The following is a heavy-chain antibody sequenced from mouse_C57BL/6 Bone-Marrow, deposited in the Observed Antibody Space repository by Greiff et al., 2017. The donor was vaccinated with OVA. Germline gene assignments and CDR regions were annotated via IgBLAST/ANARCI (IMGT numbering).Heavy chain of an antibody. CDR3: ARRGLYYGSSWWYFDV. J-gene: IGHJ1*03. CDR2: IDPANGNT. V-gene: IGHV14-3*01. CDR1: GFNIQNTY. Sequence: VQLKQSVAELVRPGASVKLSCTASGFNIQNTYLHWVKQRPEQGLEWIGRIDPANGNTKYAPKFPGKATITADTSSNTAYLQRSSLTSEDTAIYYCARRGLYYGSSWWYFDVWGTGTTVTVSS. D-gene: IGHD1-1*01.